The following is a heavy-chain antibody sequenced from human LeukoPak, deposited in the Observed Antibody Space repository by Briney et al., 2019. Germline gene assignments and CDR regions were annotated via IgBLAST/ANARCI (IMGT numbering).Heavy chain of an antibody. V-gene: IGHV4-31*03. CDR3: ARDAVDTANAV. Sequence: SETLSLTCTVSGGSISSGGYYWSWIRQHPGKGLEWIGYIYYSGSTYYNPSLKSRVTISVDTSKNQFSLKLSSVTAADTAVYYCARDAVDTANAVWRQGTTVTVSS. J-gene: IGHJ6*02. CDR1: GGSISSGGYY. CDR2: IYYSGST. D-gene: IGHD5-18*01.